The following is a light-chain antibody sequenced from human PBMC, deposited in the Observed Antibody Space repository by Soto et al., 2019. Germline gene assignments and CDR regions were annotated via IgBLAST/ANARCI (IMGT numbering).Light chain of an antibody. CDR3: TSYGGRDNLI. CDR2: EVN. J-gene: IGLJ2*01. CDR1: SSDIGAYNY. Sequence: QSALTQPPSASGSPGQSVTIFCNGTSSDIGAYNYVSWFQQHPGEAPKLIISEVNKRPSGVPNRFSGSKSGNTASLTVSGLQAEDEADYYCTSYGGRDNLIFGGGTKLTVL. V-gene: IGLV2-8*01.